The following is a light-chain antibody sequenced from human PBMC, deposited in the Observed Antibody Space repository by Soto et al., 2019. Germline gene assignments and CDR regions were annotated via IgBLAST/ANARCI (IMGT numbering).Light chain of an antibody. CDR2: EVS. V-gene: IGLV2-14*03. CDR3: TSFAPGRVYV. Sequence: QSALTQPASVSLSPGQSITISCIGTSSDIGAYDYVSLYHQHPGRAPKLIIYEVSHRFSGLSYRFSGSKSGNTASLTISGLQAEDEGDYYCTSFAPGRVYVFGSGTKVTVL. CDR1: SSDIGAYDY. J-gene: IGLJ1*01.